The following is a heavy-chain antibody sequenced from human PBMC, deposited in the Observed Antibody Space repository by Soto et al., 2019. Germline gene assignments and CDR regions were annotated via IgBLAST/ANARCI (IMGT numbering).Heavy chain of an antibody. CDR1: GYTFTSYA. V-gene: IGHV7-4-1*01. D-gene: IGHD6-13*01. Sequence: QVQLVQSGSELKKPGASVKVSCKASGYTFTSYAMNWVRQAPGQGLEWMGWINTNTGNPTYAQGFTGRFVFSLDTSVSTAYLQICSLKAEDTAVYYCARDLARGQLVPEAKYYYYYGMDVWGQGTTVTVSS. CDR2: INTNTGNP. CDR3: ARDLARGQLVPEAKYYYYYGMDV. J-gene: IGHJ6*02.